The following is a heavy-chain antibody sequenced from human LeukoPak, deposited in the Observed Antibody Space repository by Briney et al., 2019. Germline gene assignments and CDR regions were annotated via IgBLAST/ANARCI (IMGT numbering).Heavy chain of an antibody. CDR1: GFTFSSYA. D-gene: IGHD3-22*01. Sequence: GGSLRLSCAASGFTFSSYAMSWVRQAPGKGLEWVAVISYDGSNKYYADSVKGRFTISRDNSKNTLYLQMNSLRAEDTAVYYCARGPRYYYDSSGYEGYFDYWGQGTLVTVSS. V-gene: IGHV3-30-3*01. J-gene: IGHJ4*02. CDR3: ARGPRYYYDSSGYEGYFDY. CDR2: ISYDGSNK.